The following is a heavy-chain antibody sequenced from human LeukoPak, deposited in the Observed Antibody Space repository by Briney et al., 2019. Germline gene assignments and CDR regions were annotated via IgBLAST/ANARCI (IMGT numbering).Heavy chain of an antibody. D-gene: IGHD3-10*01. CDR2: VDYSGGT. V-gene: IGHV4-39*01. J-gene: IGHJ5*02. CDR3: ARIKYYGSGSYYNWFDP. Sequence: SETLSLTCNVSGASIITKTYYWAWIRQPPEKGLEWIGTVDYSGGTYYNPSLQSRVNISGDTSKNQFSLRLSSVTAADTAVYFCARIKYYGSGSYYNWFDPWGQGALVTVSS. CDR1: GASIITKTYY.